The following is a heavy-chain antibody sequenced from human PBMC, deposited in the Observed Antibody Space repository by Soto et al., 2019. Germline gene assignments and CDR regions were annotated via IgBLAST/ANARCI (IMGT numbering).Heavy chain of an antibody. J-gene: IGHJ3*02. CDR1: GYPVTAYY. CDR3: ARGGGVGVAGSAAFDM. CDR2: INPATGAS. Sequence: QLHLVQSGAVVKKPGASVTVSCSASGYPVTAYYMHWVRQAPGRGLEWMGGINPATGASKYTQTFQGRVTMNRDTSTSTVFMELSGLTYGDTAVFYCARGGGVGVAGSAAFDMWGQGTLVTVSS. V-gene: IGHV1-2*02. D-gene: IGHD3-3*01.